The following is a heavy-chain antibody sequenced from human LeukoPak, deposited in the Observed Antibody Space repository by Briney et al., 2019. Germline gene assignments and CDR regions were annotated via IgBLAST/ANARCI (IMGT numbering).Heavy chain of an antibody. J-gene: IGHJ6*04. D-gene: IGHD3-16*01. Sequence: GGSLRLSCAASGFTFSSSWMHWVRQAPGKGLVWVSRITRDGSSTTYADSVKGRFTTSRDNAKNTLYLQMDSLRDDDTAVYYCARDPGCESWSPFWGGMDVWGNGTTVIASS. CDR1: GFTFSSSW. V-gene: IGHV3-74*01. CDR3: ARDPGCESWSPFWGGMDV. CDR2: ITRDGSST.